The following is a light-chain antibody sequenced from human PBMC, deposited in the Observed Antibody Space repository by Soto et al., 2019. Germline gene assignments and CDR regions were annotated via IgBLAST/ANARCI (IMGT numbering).Light chain of an antibody. CDR2: EVS. V-gene: IGLV2-14*01. CDR3: SSYTSSSTPYV. CDR1: SSDVGAYNY. Sequence: QSVLTQPASVSGSPGQSITIYCTGTSSDVGAYNYVSWYQQHPGKAPKLMIYEVSNRSSGFSNRFSGSKSGSTASLTISGLQPEDEADYYCSSYTSSSTPYVFGTGTKVTVL. J-gene: IGLJ1*01.